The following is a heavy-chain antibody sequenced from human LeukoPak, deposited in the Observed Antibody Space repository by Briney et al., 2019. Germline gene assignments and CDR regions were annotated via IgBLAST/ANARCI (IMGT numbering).Heavy chain of an antibody. D-gene: IGHD1-26*01. J-gene: IGHJ4*02. V-gene: IGHV3-21*01. Sequence: GGSLRLSCAASGFTFSSYSMNWVRQAPGKGLEWVSSISSSSSYIYYADSVKGRFTISRDNAKNSLYLQMNSLRAEDTAVYYCAKDRSGSSSGFGYWGQGTLDTVSS. CDR2: ISSSSSYI. CDR3: AKDRSGSSSGFGY. CDR1: GFTFSSYS.